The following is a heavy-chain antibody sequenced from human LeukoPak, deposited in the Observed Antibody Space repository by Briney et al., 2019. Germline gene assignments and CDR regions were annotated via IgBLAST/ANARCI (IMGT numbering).Heavy chain of an antibody. V-gene: IGHV4-30-2*01. CDR1: GGSISSGGYS. CDR3: ARREGPSPPYYHDSSGYRADLGWFDP. J-gene: IGHJ5*02. D-gene: IGHD3-22*01. CDR2: IYHSGST. Sequence: SETLSLTCAVSGGSISSGGYSWSWIRQPLGKGLEWIAYIYHSGSTYYNPSLKSRVTISVDRSKNQFSLKLSSVTAAETAVYYCARREGPSPPYYHDSSGYRADLGWFDPWGQGTLVTVSS.